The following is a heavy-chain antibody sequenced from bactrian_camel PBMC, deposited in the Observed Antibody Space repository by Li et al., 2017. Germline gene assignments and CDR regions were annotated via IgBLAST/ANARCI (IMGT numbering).Heavy chain of an antibody. CDR1: GFTFSNHD. Sequence: DVQLVESGGGLVQPGGSLRLSCATSGFTFSNHDMSWIRQAPGQGLEWVSLVDSGAYSPLYAATVRSRFTISRDNAKNTLYLQLDSLKTEDTFVYYCVRDCSGGYCWDYWGQGTQVTVS. V-gene: IGHV3S40*01. CDR3: VRDCSGGYCWDY. D-gene: IGHD2*01. J-gene: IGHJ4*01. CDR2: VDSGAYSP.